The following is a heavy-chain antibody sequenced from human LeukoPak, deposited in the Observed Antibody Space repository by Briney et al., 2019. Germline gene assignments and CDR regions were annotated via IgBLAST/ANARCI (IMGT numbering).Heavy chain of an antibody. Sequence: PGGSLRLSCAASGFTFSSYAMSWVRQAPGKGLEWVSTISNSGDSTHYADSVKGRFTISRDSSKNTLYLQMNSLRAEDTAVYYCARDARYSSSWSLQYYFDYWGQGTLVTVSS. CDR2: ISNSGDST. V-gene: IGHV3-23*01. CDR1: GFTFSSYA. CDR3: ARDARYSSSWSLQYYFDY. D-gene: IGHD6-13*01. J-gene: IGHJ4*02.